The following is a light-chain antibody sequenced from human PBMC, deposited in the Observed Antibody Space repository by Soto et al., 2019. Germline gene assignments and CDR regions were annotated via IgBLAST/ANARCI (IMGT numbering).Light chain of an antibody. CDR1: QSVSSN. Sequence: EIVMTQSPDTLSVSPGERATLSCRASQSVSSNLAWYQQKPGQAPRLLIYGASTRATNIPARFSGSGSGTEFTLSISSLQSEDLAVYYCQQYSTWPSWTFGQGTKVEIK. CDR2: GAS. V-gene: IGKV3-15*01. J-gene: IGKJ1*01. CDR3: QQYSTWPSWT.